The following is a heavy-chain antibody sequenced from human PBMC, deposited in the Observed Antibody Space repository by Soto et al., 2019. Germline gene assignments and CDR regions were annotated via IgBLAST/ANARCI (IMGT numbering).Heavy chain of an antibody. J-gene: IGHJ4*02. D-gene: IGHD6-19*01. CDR1: GFTFSSTG. V-gene: IGHV3-30*18. CDR2: ISHDGGNK. Sequence: QVQLVESGGGVVQPGGSLRLSCAASGFTFSSTGMHWVRQAPGKGLDWVAFISHDGGNKYYGDSLKGRFTISRDNSKNTLYLQMNSLRADDTAVYYCAKDWGIAVAAHWGQGTLVTVAS. CDR3: AKDWGIAVAAH.